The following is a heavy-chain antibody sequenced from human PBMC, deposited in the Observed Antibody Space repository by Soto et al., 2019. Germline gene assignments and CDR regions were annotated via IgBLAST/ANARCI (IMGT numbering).Heavy chain of an antibody. J-gene: IGHJ4*02. CDR1: GFTFNNYA. Sequence: PGGSLRLSCAASGFTFNNYALNWVRQAPGKGLEWVSSISGTGGSTFYAGSAKGRFTISRDNSKNTLFLQMTSLRAEDTAVYYCARAPSVFYSSSWYPFDYWGQGTLVTVSS. D-gene: IGHD6-13*01. V-gene: IGHV3-23*01. CDR3: ARAPSVFYSSSWYPFDY. CDR2: ISGTGGST.